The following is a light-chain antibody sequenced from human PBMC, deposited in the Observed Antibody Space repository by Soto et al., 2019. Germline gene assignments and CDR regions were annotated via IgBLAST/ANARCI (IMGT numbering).Light chain of an antibody. V-gene: IGKV3-15*01. CDR2: GAS. Sequence: EIVLTQSPATLSVFPGEKATLSCGASQSVSSNLAWYHQKPGQAPRHLIYGASTRATGVPARFSGSGSGTEFTLTISSLQSEDSAIYYCQQYSSWPFTFGPGTKVAIE. CDR1: QSVSSN. CDR3: QQYSSWPFT. J-gene: IGKJ3*01.